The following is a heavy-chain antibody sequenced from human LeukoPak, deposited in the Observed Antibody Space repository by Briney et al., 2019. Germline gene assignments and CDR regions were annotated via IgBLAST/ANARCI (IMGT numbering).Heavy chain of an antibody. V-gene: IGHV3-23*01. CDR2: ISGSGGGT. J-gene: IGHJ4*02. D-gene: IGHD1-20*01. CDR1: GFIFGSYG. CDR3: AKGALYNWNDV. Sequence: GGTLRLSCAASGFIFGSYGMSWVRQAPGKGLEWVSGISGSGGGTYYADSVKGRFTISRDNSKNSLYLQMNSLRAEDTAVYYCAKGALYNWNDVWGQGTLVTVSS.